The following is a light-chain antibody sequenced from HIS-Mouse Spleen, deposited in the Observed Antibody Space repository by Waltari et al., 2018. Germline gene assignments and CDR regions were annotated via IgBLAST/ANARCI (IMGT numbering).Light chain of an antibody. CDR2: DVS. V-gene: IGLV2-11*01. Sequence: QSALTQPRSVSGSPGQSVTISCTGTSSDVGGYTYVSWYQQHPGKAPKLMIYDVSKRPSGGPDRFSGSKSGNTASLTISGLQAEDEADYYCCSYAGSYPVVFGGGTKLTVL. J-gene: IGLJ2*01. CDR1: SSDVGGYTY. CDR3: CSYAGSYPVV.